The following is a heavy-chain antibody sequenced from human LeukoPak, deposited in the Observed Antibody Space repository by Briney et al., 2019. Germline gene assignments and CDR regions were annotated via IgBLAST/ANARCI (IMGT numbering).Heavy chain of an antibody. CDR2: IKQDGSEK. V-gene: IGHV3-7*01. CDR1: GFTFSSYW. CDR3: ASHSDWKLDY. D-gene: IGHD6-19*01. Sequence: GGSLRLSCAASGFTFSSYWMSWVRQAPGKGLEWVANIKQDGSEKYYVDSVTGRFTISRDSAKNSLYLQMSSLRAEDTALYYCASHSDWKLDYWGQGTLVTVSS. J-gene: IGHJ4*02.